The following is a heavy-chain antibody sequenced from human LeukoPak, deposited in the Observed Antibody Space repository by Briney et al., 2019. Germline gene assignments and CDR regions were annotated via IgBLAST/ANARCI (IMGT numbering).Heavy chain of an antibody. D-gene: IGHD1-26*01. CDR1: GFTFSSYW. V-gene: IGHV4-4*02. CDR3: AREVLGARAFEY. J-gene: IGHJ4*02. CDR2: IFHSGST. Sequence: PGGSLRLSCAASGFTFSSYWMSWVRQAPGKGLEWTGEIFHSGSTNYNPSLESRLTISMHKSNKRFSLKLSSVTAADTAVYYCAREVLGARAFEYWGLGILVTVSS.